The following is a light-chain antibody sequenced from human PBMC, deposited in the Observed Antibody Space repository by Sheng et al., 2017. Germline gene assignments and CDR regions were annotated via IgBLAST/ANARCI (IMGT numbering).Light chain of an antibody. CDR2: KDN. J-gene: IGLJ3*02. Sequence: SYELTQPSAVSVSPGQTAKITCSGDMLPKKXARWFQQKPGQAPVLVMSKDNERPSGIPERFSGSNSGTTVTLTISGVQAEDEADYYCQSADSSGTWVFGGGTKLTVL. CDR1: MLPKKX. CDR3: QSADSSGTWV. V-gene: IGLV3-25*03.